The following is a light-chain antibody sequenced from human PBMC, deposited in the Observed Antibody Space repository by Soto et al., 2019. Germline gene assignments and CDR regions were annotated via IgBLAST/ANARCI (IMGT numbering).Light chain of an antibody. CDR3: SSYRSSSTYVV. V-gene: IGLV2-14*01. J-gene: IGLJ2*01. CDR2: DVS. Sequence: QSALTQPASVSGSPGQSITISCTGTSSGVDGYNYVSWYQQHPGKAPKLMIYDVSNRPSGVSNRFSGSKSGNTASLTISGLQAEDEADYYCSSYRSSSTYVVFGGGTKLTVL. CDR1: SSGVDGYNY.